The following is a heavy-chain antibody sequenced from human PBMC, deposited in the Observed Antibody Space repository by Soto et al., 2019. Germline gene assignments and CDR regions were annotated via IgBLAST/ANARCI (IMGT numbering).Heavy chain of an antibody. CDR2: ISYDGSNK. J-gene: IGHJ2*01. D-gene: IGHD2-15*01. V-gene: IGHV3-30*18. CDR3: AKDGGDIVVVVAATDWYFDL. Sequence: QVQLVESGGGVVQPGRSLRLSCAASGFTFSSYGMHWVRQAPGKGLEWVAVISYDGSNKYYADSVKGRFTISRDNSKNTLYLQMNSLRAEDTAVYYCAKDGGDIVVVVAATDWYFDLWGRGTLVTVSS. CDR1: GFTFSSYG.